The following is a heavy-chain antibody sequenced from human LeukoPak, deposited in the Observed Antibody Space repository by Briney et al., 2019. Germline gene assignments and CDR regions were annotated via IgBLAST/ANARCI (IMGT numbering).Heavy chain of an antibody. CDR2: ITGSAGNT. J-gene: IGHJ4*02. CDR3: ARVYRGVNSHYFDL. V-gene: IGHV3-23*01. D-gene: IGHD4-23*01. Sequence: PGGSLRLSCATSGFTFSSYALSWVRQAPGKGLEWVSTITGSAGNTYYADSVKGRFTISRDNAKNTLYVQMSSLRADDSAVYYCARVYRGVNSHYFDLWGQGTLVSVSS. CDR1: GFTFSSYA.